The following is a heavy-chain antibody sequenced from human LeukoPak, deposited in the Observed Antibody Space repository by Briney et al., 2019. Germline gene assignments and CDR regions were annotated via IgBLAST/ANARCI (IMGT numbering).Heavy chain of an antibody. CDR2: INPSTGGT. V-gene: IGHV1-2*02. CDR1: GYTSTDYY. J-gene: IGHJ3*01. D-gene: IGHD2-8*02. Sequence: ASVKPSCKPSGYTSTDYYLHWMRHAPGQGLEWVGWINPSTGGTNYAQSFQGRVSMTSDTSNSTSYMEVSRLTSDDTAVCYCAREFRTPSWSYDAFDLWGEGTMVSVSS. CDR3: AREFRTPSWSYDAFDL.